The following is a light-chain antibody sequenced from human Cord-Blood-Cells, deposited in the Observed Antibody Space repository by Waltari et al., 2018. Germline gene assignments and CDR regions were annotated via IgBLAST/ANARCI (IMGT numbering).Light chain of an antibody. J-gene: IGKJ4*01. Sequence: EIVMTQSLATLSVSPGQGATPSCRASQSVSSNLAWYQQKPGQAPRLLIYFASTRATGIPARFSGSGSGTEFTLNISSLQSEDFAVYYCKQYNNWPLTFGGGTRVEIK. CDR2: FAS. CDR1: QSVSSN. CDR3: KQYNNWPLT. V-gene: IGKV3-15*01.